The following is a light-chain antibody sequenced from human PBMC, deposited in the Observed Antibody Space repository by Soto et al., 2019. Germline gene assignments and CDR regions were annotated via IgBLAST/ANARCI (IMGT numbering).Light chain of an antibody. CDR3: QQYDSGPPYT. CDR1: QSVSNN. J-gene: IGKJ2*01. V-gene: IGKV3-15*01. Sequence: EMVLTQSPATLSVSPGERATLSCRASQSVSNNLAWYQQKPGQAPRLLIFGASTRATGIPARFSGSGSGTEFSLTISGLQSEDFAVYYCQQYDSGPPYTFGHGTKREI. CDR2: GAS.